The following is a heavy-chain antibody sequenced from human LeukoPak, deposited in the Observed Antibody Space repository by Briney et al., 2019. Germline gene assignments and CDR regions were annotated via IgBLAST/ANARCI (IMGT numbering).Heavy chain of an antibody. J-gene: IGHJ4*02. CDR2: IYHNGST. CDR1: GYSISSGYY. D-gene: IGHD4-17*01. CDR3: ARVYLGTYGDPTTFDY. V-gene: IGHV4-38-2*02. Sequence: SETLSLTCTVSGYSISSGYYWGWIRQPPGKGLEWIGSIYHNGSTYYNPSLKSRVTISVDTSKNQFSLKLSSVTAADTAVYYCARVYLGTYGDPTTFDYWGQGTLVTVSS.